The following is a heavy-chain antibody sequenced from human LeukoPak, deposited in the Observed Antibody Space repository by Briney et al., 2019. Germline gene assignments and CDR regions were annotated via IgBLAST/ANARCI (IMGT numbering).Heavy chain of an antibody. V-gene: IGHV3-30*04. D-gene: IGHD6-19*01. CDR3: AKDVVGQQWPENY. Sequence: PGGSLRLSCAASGFTFSSYAMYWVRQAPGQGLEWVAFIQYDGSYKDYGDSVKGRFTISRDNSKNTLYLQMNSLRAEDTAVYFCAKDVVGQQWPENYWGQGTLVTVSS. CDR2: IQYDGSYK. CDR1: GFTFSSYA. J-gene: IGHJ4*02.